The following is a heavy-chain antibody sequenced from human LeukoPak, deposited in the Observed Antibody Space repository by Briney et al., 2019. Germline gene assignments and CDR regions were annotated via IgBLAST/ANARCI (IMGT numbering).Heavy chain of an antibody. J-gene: IGHJ4*02. CDR1: GYTFTNYA. D-gene: IGHD3-10*01. CDR3: ARGSYFYGSGSFMGSDY. V-gene: IGHV1-3*01. Sequence: ASVKVSCKASGYTFTNYAIHWVRQAPGQRLEWMRWINAGNGNTEYSQNLQDRVTITRDTSATTAYMELSSLRSEDTAVYYCARGSYFYGSGSFMGSDYWGQGTLVTVSS. CDR2: INAGNGNT.